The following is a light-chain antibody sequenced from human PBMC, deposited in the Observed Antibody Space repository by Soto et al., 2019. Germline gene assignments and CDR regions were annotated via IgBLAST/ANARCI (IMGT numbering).Light chain of an antibody. V-gene: IGLV3-21*02. J-gene: IGLJ2*01. Sequence: SSELTQPPSVSVAPGQTARITCGGTNIGSKSVHWYQQKPGQAPVLVVYDDSDRPSGIPERFSGSNSGNTATLTISRVEAGDEADYYCQVWDSSSDHPGVFGGGTKVTVL. CDR1: NIGSKS. CDR2: DDS. CDR3: QVWDSSSDHPGV.